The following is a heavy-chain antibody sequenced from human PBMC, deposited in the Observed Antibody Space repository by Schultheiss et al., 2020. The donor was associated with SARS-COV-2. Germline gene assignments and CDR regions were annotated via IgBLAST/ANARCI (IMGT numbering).Heavy chain of an antibody. V-gene: IGHV4-34*01. J-gene: IGHJ6*03. D-gene: IGHD2-15*01. CDR2: INHSGST. CDR3: ARARAAPPLDYYYYMDV. Sequence: SETLSLTCAVYGGSFSGYYWSWIRQPPGKGLEWIGEINHSGSTNYNASLTSRVTISVDTSKNQFSLKLSSVTAADTAVYYCARARAAPPLDYYYYMDVWGNGTPVTVSS. CDR1: GGSFSGYY.